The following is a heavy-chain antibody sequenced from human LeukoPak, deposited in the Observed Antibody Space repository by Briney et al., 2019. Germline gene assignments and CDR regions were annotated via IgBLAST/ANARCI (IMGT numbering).Heavy chain of an antibody. CDR1: GGSISSSSYY. J-gene: IGHJ4*02. CDR2: IYYSGST. D-gene: IGHD6-6*01. CDR3: ARDVPEYSSSATVFDY. V-gene: IGHV4-61*05. Sequence: SETLSLTCTVSGGSISSSSYYWGWIRQPPGKGLEWIGYIYYSGSTYYNPSLKSRVTISVDRSKNQFSLKLSSVTAADTAVYYCARDVPEYSSSATVFDYWGQGTLVTVSS.